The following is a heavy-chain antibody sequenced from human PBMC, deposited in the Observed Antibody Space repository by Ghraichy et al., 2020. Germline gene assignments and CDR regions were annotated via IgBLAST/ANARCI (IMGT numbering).Heavy chain of an antibody. CDR3: AKGGLYNYVIYYFDY. J-gene: IGHJ4*01. CDR2: ISVSGGST. V-gene: IGHV3-23*01. CDR1: GFIFSSYA. D-gene: IGHD5-18*01. Sequence: GGSLRLSCAASGFIFSSYAMSWVRQAPGKGLEWVSAISVSGGSTYYADSVKGRFTISRDNSKNTLYLQMNSLRAEDTAVYYCAKGGLYNYVIYYFDYWGHGPLVTFS.